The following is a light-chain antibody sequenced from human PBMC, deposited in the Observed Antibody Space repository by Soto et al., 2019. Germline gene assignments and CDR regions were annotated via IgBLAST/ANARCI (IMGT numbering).Light chain of an antibody. Sequence: DIQMTQSPSSLYASVGDRVTITCRTSQTVSNNLNWYQRKPGKAPSLLIYASSTLQRGVPSRFTGSGSETEFTRTINSLKPEYFATYYCQQYNMTPFTVGPGTKVDI. J-gene: IGKJ3*01. V-gene: IGKV1-39*01. CDR3: QQYNMTPFT. CDR1: QTVSNN. CDR2: ASS.